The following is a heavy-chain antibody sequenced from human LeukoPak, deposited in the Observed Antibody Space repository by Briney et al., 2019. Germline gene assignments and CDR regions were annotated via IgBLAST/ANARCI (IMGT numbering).Heavy chain of an antibody. Sequence: PSETLSLTCAVYGGSFSGYYWSWVRQPPGKGLEWIGEIYHSGSTNYNPSLKSRVTISVDKSKNQFSLKLSSVAAADTAVYYCARDRDSSSSYYYYGMDVWGQGTTVTVSS. J-gene: IGHJ6*02. CDR1: GGSFSGYY. D-gene: IGHD6-13*01. CDR2: IYHSGST. V-gene: IGHV4-34*01. CDR3: ARDRDSSSSYYYYGMDV.